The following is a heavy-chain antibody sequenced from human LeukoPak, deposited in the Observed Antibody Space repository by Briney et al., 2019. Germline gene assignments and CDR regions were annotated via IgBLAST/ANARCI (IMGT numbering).Heavy chain of an antibody. CDR2: IKEDGSEI. D-gene: IGHD4-23*01. Sequence: GGSLRLSCAASAFTFSNYWMSWVRQAPGKGLEWVANIKEDGSEINYVDSVKGRFTISRDNAKNSLYLQMNSLRVDDTAVYYCARERGYSTFDYWGQGTLVTVSS. CDR3: ARERGYSTFDY. CDR1: AFTFSNYW. J-gene: IGHJ4*02. V-gene: IGHV3-7*01.